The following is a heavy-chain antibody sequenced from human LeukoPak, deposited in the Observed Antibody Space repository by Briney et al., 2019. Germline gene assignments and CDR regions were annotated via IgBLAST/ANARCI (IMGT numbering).Heavy chain of an antibody. J-gene: IGHJ4*02. CDR2: ISSSGSTI. Sequence: GGSLRLSCAASGFTFSSYEMNWVRQAPGKGLEWVSYISSSGSTIYYAASVKGRFTISRDNAKNSLYLQMNSLRAEDTAVYYCARIPSGWHFDYWAREPWSPSPQ. V-gene: IGHV3-48*03. CDR3: ARIPSGWHFDY. CDR1: GFTFSSYE. D-gene: IGHD6-19*01.